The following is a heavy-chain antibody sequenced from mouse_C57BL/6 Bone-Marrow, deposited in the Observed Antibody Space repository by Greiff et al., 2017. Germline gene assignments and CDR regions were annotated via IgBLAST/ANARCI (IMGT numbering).Heavy chain of an antibody. CDR3: ARFYDGHYYAMDY. CDR1: GFTFSSYG. CDR2: ISSGGSYT. Sequence: DVKLVESGGDLVKPGGSLKLSCAASGFTFSSYGMSWVRQTPDKRLEWVATISSGGSYTYYPDSVKGRFTISRDNAKNTLYQQMSSLKSEDTAMYYCARFYDGHYYAMDYWGQGTSVTVSS. D-gene: IGHD2-3*01. V-gene: IGHV5-6*02. J-gene: IGHJ4*01.